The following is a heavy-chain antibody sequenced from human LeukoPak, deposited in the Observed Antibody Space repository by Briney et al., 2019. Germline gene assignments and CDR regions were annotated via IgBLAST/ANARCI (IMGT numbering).Heavy chain of an antibody. J-gene: IGHJ5*02. CDR2: INPNSGGT. CDR3: ARDSARKQWLVGQSHPRKYNWFDP. CDR1: GYTFTGYY. Sequence: ASVKVSCKASGYTFTGYYMHWVRQAPGQGLEWMGWINPNSGGTNYAQKFQGRVTMTRDTSISTAYMELSRLRSDDTAVYYCARDSARKQWLVGQSHPRKYNWFDPWGQGTPVTVSS. V-gene: IGHV1-2*02. D-gene: IGHD6-19*01.